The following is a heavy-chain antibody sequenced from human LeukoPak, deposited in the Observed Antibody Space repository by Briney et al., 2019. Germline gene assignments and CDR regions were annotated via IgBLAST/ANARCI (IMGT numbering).Heavy chain of an antibody. J-gene: IGHJ4*02. D-gene: IGHD3-9*01. Sequence: ASVKVSCKASGYTFTSYGISWVRQAPGQGLEWMGWISAYNGNTSYAQKLQGRVTMTTDTSTSTAYMELRSLRSDDTAVYYCARDRRPYYDILTGFDYWGQGTLVTVSS. CDR1: GYTFTSYG. CDR3: ARDRRPYYDILTGFDY. CDR2: ISAYNGNT. V-gene: IGHV1-18*01.